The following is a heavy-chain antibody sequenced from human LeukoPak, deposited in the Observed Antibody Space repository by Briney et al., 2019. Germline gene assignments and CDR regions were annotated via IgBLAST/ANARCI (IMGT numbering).Heavy chain of an antibody. CDR3: ASRYCSSTSCNNWFDP. V-gene: IGHV4-59*11. CDR2: IYYSGST. CDR1: GGSISSHY. Sequence: SETLSLTCTVSGGSISSHYWSWIRQPPGKGLEWIGYIYYSGSTNYNPSPKSRVTISVDTSKNQFSLKLSSVTAADTAVYYCASRYCSSTSCNNWFDPWGQGTLVTVSS. D-gene: IGHD2-2*01. J-gene: IGHJ5*02.